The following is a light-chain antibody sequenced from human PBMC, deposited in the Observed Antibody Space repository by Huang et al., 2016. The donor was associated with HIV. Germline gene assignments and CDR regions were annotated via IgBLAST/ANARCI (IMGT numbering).Light chain of an antibody. CDR1: QSVSNH. V-gene: IGKV3-15*01. CDR2: GAS. J-gene: IGKJ1*01. CDR3: QQYHNLPPEGT. Sequence: EIVMTQSPATLSVSPGERATLSCRASQSVSNHLAWYQHRPGQPPRLLICGASTRATGIPARFSGGGSGTEFTLTISSLQSEDFAVYYCQQYHNLPPEGTFGQGTKVEIK.